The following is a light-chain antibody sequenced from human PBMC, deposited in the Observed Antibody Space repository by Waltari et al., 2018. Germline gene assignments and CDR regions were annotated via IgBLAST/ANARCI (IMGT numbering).Light chain of an antibody. V-gene: IGLV1-51*01. Sequence: QSVLTQPPSVSAAPGPQVTIPCSGSSPNIGNNYVSWYQQLPGTAPKILIYDNNKRPSGIPDRFSGSKSGTSATLGITGLQTGDEADYYCGTWDSSLSVVFGGGTKLTVL. CDR3: GTWDSSLSVV. CDR1: SPNIGNNY. J-gene: IGLJ2*01. CDR2: DNN.